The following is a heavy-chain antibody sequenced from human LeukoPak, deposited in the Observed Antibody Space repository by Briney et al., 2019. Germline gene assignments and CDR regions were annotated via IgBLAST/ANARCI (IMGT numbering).Heavy chain of an antibody. Sequence: SETLSLTCTVSGGSISSSSYYWGWIRQPPGKGLEWIGSIYYSGSTYYNPSLKSRVTISVDTSKNQFSLKLSSVTAADTAVYYCARSQRGYSSGWYDYWGQGTLVTVSS. D-gene: IGHD6-19*01. V-gene: IGHV4-39*01. J-gene: IGHJ4*02. CDR3: ARSQRGYSSGWYDY. CDR1: GGSISSSSYY. CDR2: IYYSGST.